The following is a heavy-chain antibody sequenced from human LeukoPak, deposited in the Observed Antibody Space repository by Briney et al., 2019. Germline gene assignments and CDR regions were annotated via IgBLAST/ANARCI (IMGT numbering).Heavy chain of an antibody. D-gene: IGHD4-17*01. CDR3: ARMTTGHDF. V-gene: IGHV4-34*01. Sequence: PSETLSLTCAVSGTSFSSYYWSWIRQPTGKGVEWIGEVNHSGYTNDNPSLKSRVTISVDTSKNQFSLRLRSVTAADTGVYFCARMTTGHDFWGQGTLVTVSS. CDR1: GTSFSSYY. J-gene: IGHJ4*02. CDR2: VNHSGYT.